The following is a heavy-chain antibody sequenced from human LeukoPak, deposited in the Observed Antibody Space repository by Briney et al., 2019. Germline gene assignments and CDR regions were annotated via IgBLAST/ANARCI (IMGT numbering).Heavy chain of an antibody. CDR2: INSDGSST. CDR1: GFTFDDYA. Sequence: GGSLRLSCAASGFTFDDYAMHWVRQAPGKGLVWVSRINSDGSSTSYADSVKGRFTISRDNAKNTLYLQMNSLRAEDTAVYYCARVLKSMVRGLYYYYYGMDVWGQGTTVTVSS. V-gene: IGHV3-74*01. D-gene: IGHD3-10*01. CDR3: ARVLKSMVRGLYYYYYGMDV. J-gene: IGHJ6*02.